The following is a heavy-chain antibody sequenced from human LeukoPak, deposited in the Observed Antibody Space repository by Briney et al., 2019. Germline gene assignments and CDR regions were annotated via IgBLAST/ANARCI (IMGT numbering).Heavy chain of an antibody. D-gene: IGHD2-15*01. CDR2: VSSDGRNN. Sequence: PGRSLRLSCAASGFTLSSCGFHWVRQAPGKGLEWVALVSSDGRNNYYADSVKGRFTISRDNSKDTLYLQMNTLRPEDTAVYYCAKDHSGSGRAFEYWGQGTLVTVSS. V-gene: IGHV3-30-3*02. CDR1: GFTLSSCG. CDR3: AKDHSGSGRAFEY. J-gene: IGHJ4*02.